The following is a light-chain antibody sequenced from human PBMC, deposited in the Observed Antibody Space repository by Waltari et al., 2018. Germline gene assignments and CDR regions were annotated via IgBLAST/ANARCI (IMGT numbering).Light chain of an antibody. V-gene: IGKV3-20*01. CDR1: QRVSSSY. CDR3: QQYGSSPRT. CDR2: GAS. J-gene: IGKJ3*01. Sequence: EIVLTQSPGTLSLSPGESATLSCRASQRVSSSYLAWYQQKPGQAPRLLIYGASSRATGIPDRFSGSGSGTDFTLTISRLEPEDFAVYYCQQYGSSPRTFGPGTKVDIK.